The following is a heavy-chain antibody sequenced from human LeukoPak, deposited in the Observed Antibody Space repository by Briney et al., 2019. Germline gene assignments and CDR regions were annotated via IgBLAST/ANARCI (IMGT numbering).Heavy chain of an antibody. CDR3: ARGPRTVVVPAAWNYYYYYMDV. J-gene: IGHJ6*03. D-gene: IGHD2-2*01. Sequence: GRSLRLSCAASGSTFSSYAMHWVRQAPGKGLEWVAVISCDGSNKYYADSVKGRFTISRDNSKNPLYLQMNSLRSEDTAVYYCARGPRTVVVPAAWNYYYYYMDVWGKGTTVTVSS. CDR1: GSTFSSYA. CDR2: ISCDGSNK. V-gene: IGHV3-30-3*01.